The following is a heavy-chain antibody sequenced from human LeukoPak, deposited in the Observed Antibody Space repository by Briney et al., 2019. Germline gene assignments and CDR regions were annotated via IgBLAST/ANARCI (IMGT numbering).Heavy chain of an antibody. Sequence: SETLSLTCAVSGDSISSHYWSWIRQPPGKGLEWIGYIDYSGGTNYNPSLKSRVTISVDTPKNQFSLNLSSVTAADTAVYYCARGHYYDTSGDYWGQGTLVTVSS. D-gene: IGHD3-22*01. J-gene: IGHJ4*02. V-gene: IGHV4-59*11. CDR2: IDYSGGT. CDR1: GDSISSHY. CDR3: ARGHYYDTSGDY.